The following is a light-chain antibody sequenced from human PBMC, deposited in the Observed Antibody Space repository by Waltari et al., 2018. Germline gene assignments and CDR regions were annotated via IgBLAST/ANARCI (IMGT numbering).Light chain of an antibody. J-gene: IGLJ2*01. CDR2: EVT. CDR1: SSDRGHYDL. CDR3: CSYAGTRSLVV. V-gene: IGLV2-23*02. Sequence: QSALTQPASVSGSLGQSITVSCTGTSSDRGHYDLVSWYPQHPGRAPKLIIYEVTKRPSGVSSRFSGSKSGNTASLTISGLHTEDEADYYCCSYAGTRSLVVFGGGTRLTVL.